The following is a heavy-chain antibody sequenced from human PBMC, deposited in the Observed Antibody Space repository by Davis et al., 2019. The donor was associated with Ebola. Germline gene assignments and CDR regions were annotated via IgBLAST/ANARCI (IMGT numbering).Heavy chain of an antibody. CDR3: ASTYY. D-gene: IGHD4-11*01. J-gene: IGHJ4*02. V-gene: IGHV1-24*01. CDR1: GYTLTELS. Sequence: ASVKVSCKVSGYTLTELSIHWVRQAPGKGLEWMGGFDPEDAETIYAQNFQDRFTMTEDKSTDTAYMELSSLRSEDTAIYYCASTYYWGQGTLVTVSS. CDR2: FDPEDAET.